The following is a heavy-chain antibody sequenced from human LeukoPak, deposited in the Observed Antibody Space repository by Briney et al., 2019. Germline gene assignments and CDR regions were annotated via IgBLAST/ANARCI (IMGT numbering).Heavy chain of an antibody. Sequence: TLSLTCTVSGGSISSGSYYWSWIRQPAGKGLEWIGRIYTSGSTNYNPSLKSRVTISVDTSKIQFSLKLSSVTAADTAVYYCARVGATGGGDFDYWGQGTLVTVSS. J-gene: IGHJ4*02. V-gene: IGHV4-61*02. CDR1: GGSISSGSYY. D-gene: IGHD1-26*01. CDR3: ARVGATGGGDFDY. CDR2: IYTSGST.